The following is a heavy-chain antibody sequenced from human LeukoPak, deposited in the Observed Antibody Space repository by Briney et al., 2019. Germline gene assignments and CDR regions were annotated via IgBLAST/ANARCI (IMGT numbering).Heavy chain of an antibody. V-gene: IGHV3-30*02. CDR3: AREERRGYYDSGGYD. CDR1: GFTFSSYG. D-gene: IGHD3-22*01. CDR2: IRYDGGNK. J-gene: IGHJ4*02. Sequence: GGSLRLSCAASGFTFSSYGMHWVRQAPGKGLEWVAFIRYDGGNKYYADSVKGRFTISRDNSKNTLYLQMNSLRAEDTAVYYCAREERRGYYDSGGYDWGQGTLVTVSS.